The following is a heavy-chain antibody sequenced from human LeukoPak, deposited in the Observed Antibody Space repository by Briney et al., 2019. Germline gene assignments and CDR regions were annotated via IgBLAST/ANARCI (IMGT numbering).Heavy chain of an antibody. V-gene: IGHV3-48*03. J-gene: IGHJ4*02. D-gene: IGHD3-3*01. CDR3: ARSARLMKGVVEVTALDD. CDR1: GFTFRSYE. Sequence: GGSLRLSCEDSGFTFRSYEMNWVRQAPGKGLEWIAYLSSSGSAFSYADSVKGRFTIARDNAKNSVYLEMNSLRADDTAVYYCARSARLMKGVVEVTALDDWGQGTLITVSS. CDR2: LSSSGSAF.